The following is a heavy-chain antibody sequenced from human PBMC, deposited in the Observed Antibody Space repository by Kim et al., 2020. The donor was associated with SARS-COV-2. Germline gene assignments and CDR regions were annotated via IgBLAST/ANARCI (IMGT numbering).Heavy chain of an antibody. CDR3: ARDSGYSNFDY. V-gene: IGHV1-3*01. J-gene: IGHJ4*02. Sequence: TKYSQKFQGRVTITRATSASTAYMEVSSLRSEDTAVYYCARDSGYSNFDYWGQGTLVTVSS. D-gene: IGHD5-12*01. CDR2: T.